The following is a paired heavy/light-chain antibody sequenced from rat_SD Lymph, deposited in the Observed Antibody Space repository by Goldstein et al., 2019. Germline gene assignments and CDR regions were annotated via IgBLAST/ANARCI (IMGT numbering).Light chain of an antibody. CDR3: LQGSKFPYT. CDR1: EDIYSN. CDR2: AAN. J-gene: IGKJ2-3*01. Sequence: DIQMTQSPASLSASLGETISIECRASEDIYSNLAWYQQKSGKSPQLLIYAANRLQDGVPSRFSGSGSGTQYSLKISGMQPEDEGDYFCLQGSKFPYTFGAGTKLELK. V-gene: IGKV12S38*01.
Heavy chain of an antibody. CDR3: ASSMYYYVMDA. CDR1: GFTFSSYG. D-gene: IGHD1-12*01. V-gene: IGHV5-62*01. Sequence: VQLVESGGGLVQPGKSLKLSCSASGFTFSSYGMHWIRQAPGKGLDWVAYISSSSGTVYADAVKGRFTISRDNAKNTLYLQLNSLKSEDTAIYYCASSMYYYVMDAWGQGASVTVSS. J-gene: IGHJ4*01. CDR2: ISSSSGT.